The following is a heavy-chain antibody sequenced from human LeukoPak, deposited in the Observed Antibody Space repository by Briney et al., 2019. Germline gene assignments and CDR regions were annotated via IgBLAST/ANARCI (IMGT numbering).Heavy chain of an antibody. J-gene: IGHJ4*02. Sequence: GGSLRLSCAASGSNLSRYWMSWVRQAPGEGLEWVANIKQDETEKDYVDSVRGRFTISRDNAKNSLYLQMNSLRAGDTALYYCATYSGVHHKTFDDWGQGTLVTVSS. CDR2: IKQDETEK. CDR3: ATYSGVHHKTFDD. V-gene: IGHV3-7*03. D-gene: IGHD1-26*01. CDR1: GSNLSRYW.